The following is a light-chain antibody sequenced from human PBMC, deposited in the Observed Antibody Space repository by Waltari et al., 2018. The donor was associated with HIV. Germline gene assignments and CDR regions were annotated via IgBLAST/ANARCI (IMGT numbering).Light chain of an antibody. J-gene: IGKJ5*01. V-gene: IGKV3-15*01. CDR2: GAS. CDR1: QSVGSK. CDR3: QQYDKWPPT. Sequence: EIAMTQSPTSLSVSPGERATLSCRASQSVGSKLAWYQQKPGQAPRLLIYGASNRATDVPVRFSGSGSGTEFTLFISSLQSEDFAVYYCQQYDKWPPTFGQGTRLEIK.